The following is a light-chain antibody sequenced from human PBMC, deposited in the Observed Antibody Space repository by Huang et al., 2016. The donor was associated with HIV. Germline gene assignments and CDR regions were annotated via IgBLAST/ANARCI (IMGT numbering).Light chain of an antibody. CDR1: HSLSSN. CDR2: DAS. CDR3: QQYNNWPPEIT. J-gene: IGKJ5*01. Sequence: EIVMTQSPATLSVSPGERATLSCRASHSLSSNLAWYQQKPGQAPRLLIYDASTRATGIPARFSGSGSGTECTLTISSLQSEDFAVYYCQQYNNWPPEITFGQGTRLDIK. V-gene: IGKV3-15*01.